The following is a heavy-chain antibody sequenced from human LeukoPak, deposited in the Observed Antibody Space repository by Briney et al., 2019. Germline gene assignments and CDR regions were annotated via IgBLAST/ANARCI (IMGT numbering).Heavy chain of an antibody. V-gene: IGHV4-34*01. Sequence: SETLSLTCAVYGGSFRGYYWSWIRQPPGKGLEWIGEINHSGNTNYNPSLMSRVTISVDTSKNQFSLKLSSVTAADTAVYYCARGKNSYAHWDCDLWGRGTLVTVYS. CDR1: GGSFRGYY. D-gene: IGHD5-18*01. J-gene: IGHJ2*01. CDR3: ARGKNSYAHWDCDL. CDR2: INHSGNT.